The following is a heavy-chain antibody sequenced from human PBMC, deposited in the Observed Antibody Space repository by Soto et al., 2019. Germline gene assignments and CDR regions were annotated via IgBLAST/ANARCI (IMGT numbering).Heavy chain of an antibody. V-gene: IGHV3-30*18. CDR1: GFTFSSYG. J-gene: IGHJ6*02. Sequence: XGSLRLSCAAAGFTFSSYGMHWVRQAPGKGLEWVAVISYDGSNKYYADSVKGRFTISRDNSKNTLYLQMNSLRAEDTAVYYCAKDMLPAAPGHYYYGMDVWGQGTTVTVSS. D-gene: IGHD2-2*01. CDR3: AKDMLPAAPGHYYYGMDV. CDR2: ISYDGSNK.